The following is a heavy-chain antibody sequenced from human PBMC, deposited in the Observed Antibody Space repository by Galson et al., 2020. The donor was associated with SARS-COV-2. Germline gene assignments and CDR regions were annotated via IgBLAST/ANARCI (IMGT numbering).Heavy chain of an antibody. CDR3: ARAEPGAAAGTCFDY. J-gene: IGHJ4*02. Sequence: GGSLRLSCAASGFTFSSYGMHWVRQAPGKGLEWVAVIWYDGSNKYYADSVKGRFTISRDNSKNTLYLQMNSLRAEDTAVYYCARAEPGAAAGTCFDYWGQGTLVTVSS. D-gene: IGHD6-13*01. V-gene: IGHV3-33*01. CDR1: GFTFSSYG. CDR2: IWYDGSNK.